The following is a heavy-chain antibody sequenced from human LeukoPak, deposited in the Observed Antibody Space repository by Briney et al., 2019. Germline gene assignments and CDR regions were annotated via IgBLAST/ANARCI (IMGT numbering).Heavy chain of an antibody. CDR1: GGSISSGGYY. J-gene: IGHJ4*02. V-gene: IGHV4-31*03. CDR2: IYYSGST. CDR3: ARGRNSWPYDY. D-gene: IGHD2-2*01. Sequence: SETLSLTCTVSGGSISSGGYYWSWLRQHPGKGLEWIGYIYYSGSTYYNPSLKSRVTISVDTSKNQFSLKLSSVTAADTAVYYCARGRNSWPYDYWGQGTLVTVSS.